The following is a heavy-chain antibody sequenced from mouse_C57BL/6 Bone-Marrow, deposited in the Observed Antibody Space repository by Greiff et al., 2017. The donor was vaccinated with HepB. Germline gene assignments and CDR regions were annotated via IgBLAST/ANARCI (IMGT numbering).Heavy chain of an antibody. CDR1: GYSFTGYY. D-gene: IGHD3-3*01. CDR3: ARGGDDYAMDY. CDR2: INPSTGGT. J-gene: IGHJ4*01. Sequence: EVQLVESGPELVKPGASVKISCKASGYSFTGYYMNWVKQSPEKSLEWIGEINPSTGGTTYNQKFKAKATLTVDKSSSTAYMQLKSLTSEDSAVYYCARGGDDYAMDYWGQGTSVTVSS. V-gene: IGHV1-42*01.